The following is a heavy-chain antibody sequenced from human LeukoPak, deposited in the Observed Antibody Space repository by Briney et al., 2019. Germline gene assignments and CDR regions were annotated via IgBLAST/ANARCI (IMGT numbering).Heavy chain of an antibody. CDR1: GGSISSYY. D-gene: IGHD3-16*01. CDR3: ARAFGGKSYGDYFDY. CDR2: IYTSGST. J-gene: IGHJ4*02. Sequence: PSETLSLTCTVSGGSISSYYWSWIRQPPGKGLEWIGYIYTSGSTNYNPSLKSRVTISVDTSKNQFSLKLSSVTAADTAVYYCARAFGGKSYGDYFDYWGQGTLVTVSS. V-gene: IGHV4-4*09.